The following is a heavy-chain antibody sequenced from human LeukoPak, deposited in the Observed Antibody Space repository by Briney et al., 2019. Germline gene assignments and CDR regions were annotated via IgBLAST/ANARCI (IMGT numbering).Heavy chain of an antibody. CDR2: IYYSGST. J-gene: IGHJ4*02. D-gene: IGHD2-15*01. V-gene: IGHV4-31*03. Sequence: SETLSLTCTVSGGSISSGGYYWSWIRQHPGKGLEWIGYIYYSGSTYYNPSLKSRVTISVDTSKNQFSLKLSSVTAADTAVYYCARGRRYCSGGSCYPLHFDYWGQGTLVTVSS. CDR1: GGSISSGGYY. CDR3: ARGRRYCSGGSCYPLHFDY.